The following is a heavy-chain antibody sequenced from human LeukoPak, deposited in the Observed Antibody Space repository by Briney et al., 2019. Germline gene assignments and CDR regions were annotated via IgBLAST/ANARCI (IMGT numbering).Heavy chain of an antibody. D-gene: IGHD3-9*01. J-gene: IGHJ4*02. Sequence: ASVTVSCKASGYTFTSYGISWVRQAPGQGLEWMGWISAYNGNTNYAQKLQGRVTMTTDTSTSTAYMELRSLRSDDTAVYYCARDNYDILTGSFLGLNYDYWGQGTLVTVSS. V-gene: IGHV1-18*01. CDR1: GYTFTSYG. CDR2: ISAYNGNT. CDR3: ARDNYDILTGSFLGLNYDY.